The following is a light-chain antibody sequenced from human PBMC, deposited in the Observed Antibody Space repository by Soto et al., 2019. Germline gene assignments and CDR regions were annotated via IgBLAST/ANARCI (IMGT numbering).Light chain of an antibody. V-gene: IGLV2-14*01. J-gene: IGLJ1*01. CDR2: EVS. CDR3: SSYTGSSIRL. Sequence: QSVLTQPASVSGSPGQSITISCTGTSSDIGAYNYVSWYQQHPGKALKLMIYEVSNRPSGVSNRFSGSKSGNTASLTISGLQAEDEADYYCSSYTGSSIRLFGTGTKVTV. CDR1: SSDIGAYNY.